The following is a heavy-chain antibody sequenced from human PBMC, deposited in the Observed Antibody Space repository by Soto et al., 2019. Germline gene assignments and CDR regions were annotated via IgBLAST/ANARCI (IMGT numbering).Heavy chain of an antibody. CDR1: GDGFTIYA. D-gene: IGHD2-21*02. CDR3: ARSIVVVTALDY. CDR2: INAGNGNT. Sequence: GTSVKVSWKESGDGFTIYARRWVRQAPGQRLEWMGWINAGNGNTKYSQKFQGRVTITRDTSASTAYMELSSLRSEDTAVYYCARSIVVVTALDYWGQGTLVTVS. J-gene: IGHJ4*02. V-gene: IGHV1-3*01.